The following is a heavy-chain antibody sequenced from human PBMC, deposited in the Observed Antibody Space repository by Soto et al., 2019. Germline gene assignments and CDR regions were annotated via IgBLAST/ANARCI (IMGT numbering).Heavy chain of an antibody. J-gene: IGHJ3*02. CDR3: ARDRGSSVDAFDI. Sequence: SVKVSCKASGGTFSSYAISWVRQAPGQGLEWMGGIIPIFGTANYAQKFQGRVTITADESTSTAYMELSSLRSEDTAVYYCARDRGSSVDAFDIWGQGTMVTVSS. D-gene: IGHD2-2*01. V-gene: IGHV1-69*13. CDR2: IIPIFGTA. CDR1: GGTFSSYA.